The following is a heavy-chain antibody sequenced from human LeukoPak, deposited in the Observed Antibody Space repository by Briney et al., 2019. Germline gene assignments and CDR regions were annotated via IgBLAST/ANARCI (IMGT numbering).Heavy chain of an antibody. Sequence: SETLSLTCAVYGGSFSGYYWSWIRQPPGKGLEWIGEINHSGSTNYNPSLKSRVTISVDTSKNQFSLKLSSVTAADTAVYYCARGGNSSSWYSTNWFDPWGQGTLVTVSP. CDR2: INHSGST. D-gene: IGHD6-13*01. J-gene: IGHJ5*02. V-gene: IGHV4-34*01. CDR1: GGSFSGYY. CDR3: ARGGNSSSWYSTNWFDP.